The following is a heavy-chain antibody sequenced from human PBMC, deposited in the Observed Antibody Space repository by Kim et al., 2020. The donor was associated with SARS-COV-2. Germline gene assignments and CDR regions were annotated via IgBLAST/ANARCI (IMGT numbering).Heavy chain of an antibody. D-gene: IGHD1-26*01. Sequence: GGSLRLSCAASGFTFSIYAMHWVRQAPGKGLEWVALISYDGNNKYYADSVKGRFTISRDNSKNTLYLQMNSLRAEDTAVYYCARGRGGSYYYGMDVWGQGTTVTVSS. CDR3: ARGRGGSYYYGMDV. V-gene: IGHV3-30-3*01. CDR2: ISYDGNNK. J-gene: IGHJ6*02. CDR1: GFTFSIYA.